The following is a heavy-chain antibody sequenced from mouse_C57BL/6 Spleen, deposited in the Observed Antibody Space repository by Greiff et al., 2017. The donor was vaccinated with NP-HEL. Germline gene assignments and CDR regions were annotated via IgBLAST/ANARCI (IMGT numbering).Heavy chain of an antibody. CDR2: IDPETGGT. D-gene: IGHD1-1*01. V-gene: IGHV1-15*01. J-gene: IGHJ3*01. CDR1: GYTFTDYE. Sequence: QVQLQQSGAELVRPGASVTLSCKASGYTFTDYEMHWVKQTPVHGLEWIGAIDPETGGTAYNQKFKGKAILTADKSSSTAYMELRSLTSEDSAGYYCTRTIYYYGSAWFAYWGQGTLVTVSA. CDR3: TRTIYYYGSAWFAY.